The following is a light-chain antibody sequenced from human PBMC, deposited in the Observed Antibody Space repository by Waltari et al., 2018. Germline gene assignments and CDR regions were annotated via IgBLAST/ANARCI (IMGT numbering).Light chain of an antibody. CDR2: DDS. V-gene: IGLV3-21*01. CDR3: QVWHSSGGV. J-gene: IGLJ2*01. CDR1: NIAALS. Sequence: SYVLTQPPSVSVAPRKTAKITCGGNNIAALSVHWYQQRPGRAPVVVIQDDSDRPSGIPERFSGSNSGNMATLTISGVEAGDEADYYCQVWHSSGGVFGGGTRLTVL.